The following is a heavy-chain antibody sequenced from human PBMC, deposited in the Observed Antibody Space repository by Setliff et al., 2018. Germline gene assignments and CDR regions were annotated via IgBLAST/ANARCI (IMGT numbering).Heavy chain of an antibody. J-gene: IGHJ5*02. CDR2: FHTGGST. V-gene: IGHV4-61*09. Sequence: SETLSLTCTVSGGSISSGGYYWGWIRQPPGKGLEWIGHFHTGGSTNYNRSLRSRVSISVDTSKNQFSLKLSSVTAADTATYYCARAGPTVTFFRVLVISWWDPWGQGSLVTVSS. D-gene: IGHD3-3*01. CDR3: ARAGPTVTFFRVLVISWWDP. CDR1: GGSISSGGYY.